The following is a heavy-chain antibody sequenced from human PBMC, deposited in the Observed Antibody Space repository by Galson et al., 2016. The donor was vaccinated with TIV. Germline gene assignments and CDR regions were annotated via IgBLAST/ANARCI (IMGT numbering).Heavy chain of an antibody. D-gene: IGHD1-26*01. CDR2: IYNSRST. V-gene: IGHV4-31*03. CDR1: GGSIHNSAYF. CDR3: ARWAHSGSYYDYFQN. J-gene: IGHJ1*01. Sequence: TLSLTCTVSGGSIHNSAYFWTWIRQRPGQGLEWIGNIYNSRSTDYTPSLESRLTIFLDTSRNQFSMRLISVTAADTAVYYCARWAHSGSYYDYFQNWGQGTLVTVSS.